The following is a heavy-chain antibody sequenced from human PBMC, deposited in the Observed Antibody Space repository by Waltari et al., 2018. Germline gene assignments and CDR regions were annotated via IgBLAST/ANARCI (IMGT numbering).Heavy chain of an antibody. V-gene: IGHV1-18*03. J-gene: IGHJ4*02. Sequence: QVQLVQSGAEVKKPGDSVKVSCKASGYTFTSHGISWVRQAPGQGLEWMGWSSAYNGNTNYAQKFQGRVTMTTDTSTTTAYMELRSLTSDDMAVCYCATDPGRYRSSAGSFHYWGQGTLVIVSS. CDR3: ATDPGRYRSSAGSFHY. D-gene: IGHD6-6*01. CDR2: SSAYNGNT. CDR1: GYTFTSHG.